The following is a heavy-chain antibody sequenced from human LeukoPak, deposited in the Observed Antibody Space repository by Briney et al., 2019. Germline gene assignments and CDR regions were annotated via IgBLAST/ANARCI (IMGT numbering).Heavy chain of an antibody. CDR1: GFTFSSYS. D-gene: IGHD1-26*01. J-gene: IGHJ6*03. Sequence: GGSLRLSCAASGFTFSSYSMNWVRQAPGKGLEWVSYISSSGSTIYYADSVKGRFTISRDNAKNSLYLQMNSLRAEDTAVYYCARAGSYYVDYYYMDVWGKGTTVTVSS. V-gene: IGHV3-48*01. CDR3: ARAGSYYVDYYYMDV. CDR2: ISSSGSTI.